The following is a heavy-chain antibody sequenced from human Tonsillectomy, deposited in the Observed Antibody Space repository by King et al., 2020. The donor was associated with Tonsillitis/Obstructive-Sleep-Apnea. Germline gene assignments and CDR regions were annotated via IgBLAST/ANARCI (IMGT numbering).Heavy chain of an antibody. CDR3: AREGRSQTYYDFWSGSPDAFDI. Sequence: QLVQSGSELKKPGASVKVSCKASEFTFTSYAMNWVRQAPGQGLEWMGWINTHTGNPTYAQGFTGRFVFSLDISVSTAYLQINSIKAEDTAVYYCAREGRSQTYYDFWSGSPDAFDIWGQGTMVTVSS. J-gene: IGHJ3*02. V-gene: IGHV7-4-1*02. D-gene: IGHD3-3*01. CDR2: INTHTGNP. CDR1: EFTFTSYA.